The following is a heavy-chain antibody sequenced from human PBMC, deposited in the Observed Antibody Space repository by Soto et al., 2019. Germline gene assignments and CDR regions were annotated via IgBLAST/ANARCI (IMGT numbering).Heavy chain of an antibody. CDR3: ARDRYNWNYGLLGLPHYYYYYGMDV. J-gene: IGHJ6*02. CDR2: ISYDGSNK. V-gene: IGHV3-30-3*01. D-gene: IGHD1-7*01. Sequence: PGGSLRLSCAASGFTFSSYAMHWVRQAPGKGLEWVAVISYDGSNKYYADSVKGRFTISRDNSKNTLYLQMNSLRAEDTAVYYCARDRYNWNYGLLGLPHYYYYYGMDVWGQGTTVTVSS. CDR1: GFTFSSYA.